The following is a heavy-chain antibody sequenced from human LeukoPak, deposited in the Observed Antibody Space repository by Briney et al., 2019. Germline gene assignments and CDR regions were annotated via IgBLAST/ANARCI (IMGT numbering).Heavy chain of an antibody. Sequence: GGSLRLSCAASGLTFSSYWMSWVRQAPGKGLEWVANIKQDGSEKYYIDSVKGRFTISRDNAKNSLYLQMNSLRAEDTAVYYCARVRREMKRSLGRITEYSYYYYMDVWGKGTTVTVSS. J-gene: IGHJ6*03. V-gene: IGHV3-7*01. CDR1: GLTFSSYW. CDR2: IKQDGSEK. CDR3: ARVRREMKRSLGRITEYSYYYYMDV. D-gene: IGHD2/OR15-2a*01.